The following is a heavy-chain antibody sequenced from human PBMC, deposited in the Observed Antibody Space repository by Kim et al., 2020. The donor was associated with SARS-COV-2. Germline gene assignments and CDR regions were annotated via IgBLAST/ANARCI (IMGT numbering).Heavy chain of an antibody. CDR3: ARGRRFRYFDWYNDY. Sequence: ASVKVSCKASGYSFTFYEINWVRQAPGQGLEWVGWMHPNSGNTDYAQKFQGRVTMTRNTSISTAYLELSSLRSDDRAVYYCARGRRFRYFDWYNDYWGQGTLVTVSS. D-gene: IGHD3-9*01. J-gene: IGHJ4*02. CDR1: GYSFTFYE. CDR2: MHPNSGNT. V-gene: IGHV1-8*01.